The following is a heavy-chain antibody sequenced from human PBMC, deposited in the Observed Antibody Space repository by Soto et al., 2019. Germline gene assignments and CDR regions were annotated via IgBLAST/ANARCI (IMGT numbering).Heavy chain of an antibody. CDR2: ISGYNGYT. CDR3: AREVGAWFDF. J-gene: IGHJ4*02. CDR1: GYTFTSYG. Sequence: QVQLVQSGPEVKEPGASVKVSCKASGYTFTSYGITWVRQGPGQGLEWVGWISGYNGYTNYAQKVQGRISVTTDTSTSTAYLGVRSLRSDDTAVYYCAREVGAWFDFWGQGTLVTVSS. D-gene: IGHD1-26*01. V-gene: IGHV1-18*01.